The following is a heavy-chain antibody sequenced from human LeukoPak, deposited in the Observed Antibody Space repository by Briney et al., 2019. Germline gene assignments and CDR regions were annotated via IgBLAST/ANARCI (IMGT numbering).Heavy chain of an antibody. J-gene: IGHJ3*02. D-gene: IGHD6-19*01. CDR2: INHSGST. V-gene: IGHV4-34*01. CDR1: GGSFSGYY. CDR3: ASLGSSVAAAFDI. Sequence: SETLSPTCAVYGGSFSGYYWSWIRQPPGKGLEWIGEINHSGSTNYNPSLKSRVTISVGTSKNQFSLKLSSVTAADTAVYYCASLGSSVAAAFDIWGQGTMVTVSS.